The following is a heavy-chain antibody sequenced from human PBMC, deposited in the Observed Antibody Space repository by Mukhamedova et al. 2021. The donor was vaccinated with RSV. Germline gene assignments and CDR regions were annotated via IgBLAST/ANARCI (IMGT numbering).Heavy chain of an antibody. V-gene: IGHV3-23*03. J-gene: IGHJ4*02. CDR2: IYSGGSST. CDR3: AITGVGATYDFDY. D-gene: IGHD1-26*01. Sequence: VIYSGGSSTYYADSVKGRFTISRDNSKNTLYLQMNSLRAEDTAVYYCAITGVGATYDFDYWCLGTLVTVSS.